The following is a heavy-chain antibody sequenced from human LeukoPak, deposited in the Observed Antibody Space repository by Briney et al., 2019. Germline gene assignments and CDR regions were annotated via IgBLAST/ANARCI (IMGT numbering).Heavy chain of an antibody. CDR3: ARGQSSGWYSFDY. CDR2: ISGSGGST. CDR1: GFTFSTYA. D-gene: IGHD6-19*01. Sequence: GGSLRLSCAASGFTFSTYAMNWVRQAPGKGLEWVSTISGSGGSTYYADSVKGRFTISRDNSKKTLYLQMNSLRAEDTAVYYCARGQSSGWYSFDYWGQGTLVTASS. V-gene: IGHV3-23*01. J-gene: IGHJ4*02.